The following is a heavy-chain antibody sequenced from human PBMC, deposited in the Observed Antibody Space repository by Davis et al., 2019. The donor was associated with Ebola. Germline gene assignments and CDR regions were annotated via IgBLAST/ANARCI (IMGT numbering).Heavy chain of an antibody. CDR2: INAGNGNT. V-gene: IGHV1-3*01. CDR3: ARTKPAGRYCSSTSCSQYYYGMDV. J-gene: IGHJ6*02. D-gene: IGHD2-2*01. Sequence: AASVKVSCKASGYTFTSYAMHWVRQAPGQRLEWMGWINAGNGNTKYSQKFQGRVTITRDTSASTAYMELSSLRSEDTAVYYCARTKPAGRYCSSTSCSQYYYGMDVWGQGTTVTVSS. CDR1: GYTFTSYA.